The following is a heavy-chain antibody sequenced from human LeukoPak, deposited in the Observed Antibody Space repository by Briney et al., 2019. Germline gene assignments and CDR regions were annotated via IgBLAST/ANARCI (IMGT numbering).Heavy chain of an antibody. D-gene: IGHD3-9*01. V-gene: IGHV3-23*01. Sequence: GGSLRLSCVVSGFTFNNYAMSWVRQAPGKGLEWVSLISSSGTDTDYADSVKGRFIISRDNSNNTLYLQMKSLRAEDTAIYYCAKMRYYDILTGYLNCFDPWGQGTLVSVSS. CDR2: ISSSGTDT. J-gene: IGHJ5*02. CDR3: AKMRYYDILTGYLNCFDP. CDR1: GFTFNNYA.